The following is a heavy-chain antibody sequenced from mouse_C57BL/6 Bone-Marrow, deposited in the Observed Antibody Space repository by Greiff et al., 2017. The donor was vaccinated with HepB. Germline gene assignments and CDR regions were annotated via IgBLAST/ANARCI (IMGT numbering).Heavy chain of an antibody. CDR3: TRQNTTGDAMDY. CDR1: GYTFTDYE. J-gene: IGHJ4*01. CDR2: IDPETGGT. Sequence: QVQLKESGAELVRPGASVTLSCKASGYTFTDYEMHWVKQTPVHGLEWIGAIDPETGGTAYNQKFKGKAILTADKSSSTAYMELRSLTSEDSAVYYCTRQNTTGDAMDYWGQGTSVTVSS. V-gene: IGHV1-15*01. D-gene: IGHD2-12*01.